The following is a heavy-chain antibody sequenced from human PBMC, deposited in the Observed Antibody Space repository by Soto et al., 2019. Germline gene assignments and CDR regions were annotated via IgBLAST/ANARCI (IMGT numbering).Heavy chain of an antibody. D-gene: IGHD1-26*01. CDR1: GFTFSSHA. CDR2: ISSDGSKK. J-gene: IGHJ4*02. CDR3: ARDDEGGSDCDLGY. V-gene: IGHV3-30-3*01. Sequence: QVQLVESGGGVVQPGRSLRLSCAGSGFTFSSHAMHWVRQAPGKGLEWVTLISSDGSKKYYADSVKGRFTTSRDNSKNTMYLQMNSLRVEDTAVYYCARDDEGGSDCDLGYWGQGALVTVSS.